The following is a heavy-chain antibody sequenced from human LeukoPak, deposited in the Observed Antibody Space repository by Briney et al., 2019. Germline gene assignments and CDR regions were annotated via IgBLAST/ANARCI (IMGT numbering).Heavy chain of an antibody. J-gene: IGHJ4*02. CDR2: IRYDGSSK. Sequence: GGSLRLSFAASGFPFNSFGMHWVRPAPGKGLEWVAFIRYDGSSKYYADSVKGRFTISRDNSQNTLYMQMNSLRAEDTAVYYCAKDLTLGADGTYFDYWGQGILVTVSS. CDR3: AKDLTLGADGTYFDY. CDR1: GFPFNSFG. D-gene: IGHD6-13*01. V-gene: IGHV3-30*02.